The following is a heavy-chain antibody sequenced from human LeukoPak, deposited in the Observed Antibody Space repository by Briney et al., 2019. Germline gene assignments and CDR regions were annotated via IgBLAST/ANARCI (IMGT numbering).Heavy chain of an antibody. CDR1: GGSISSGGYY. J-gene: IGHJ4*02. CDR2: NYYSGST. D-gene: IGHD3-10*01. CDR3: ARDSSVSGTYYSRYFDY. V-gene: IGHV4-31*03. Sequence: SQTLSLTCTVSGGSISSGGYYWSWIRQHPGKDLEWIGYNYYSGSTYYNPSLRSRIAISVDTSKNQFSLKLSSVTAADTAVYYCARDSSVSGTYYSRYFDYWGQGTLVTVSS.